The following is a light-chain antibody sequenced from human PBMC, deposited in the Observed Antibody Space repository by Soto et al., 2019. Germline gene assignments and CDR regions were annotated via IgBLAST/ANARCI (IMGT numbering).Light chain of an antibody. CDR3: QQSFSPLWT. V-gene: IGKV1-39*01. Sequence: DIQMTQSPSSLSASVGDRVTITCRASQSISNYLKWYQQKPGKAPKLLIYAASSMQCGVPSRFSGIGSETDFTLTISSLQPDDSATYYCQQSFSPLWTFGQGTKVEV. CDR2: AAS. J-gene: IGKJ1*01. CDR1: QSISNY.